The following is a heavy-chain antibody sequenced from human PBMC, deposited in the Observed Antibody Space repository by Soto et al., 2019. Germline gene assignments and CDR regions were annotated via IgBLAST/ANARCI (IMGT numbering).Heavy chain of an antibody. V-gene: IGHV1-18*01. D-gene: IGHD5-12*01. Sequence: ASVKVSCKASGYTFTSYGISWVRQAPGQGLEWMGWISAYNGNTNYAQKLQGRVTMTTDTSTSTAYMELRSLRSDDTAVYYCASGENIVATIMGSYYYYYGMDVWGQGTTVTVSS. CDR3: ASGENIVATIMGSYYYYYGMDV. J-gene: IGHJ6*02. CDR1: GYTFTSYG. CDR2: ISAYNGNT.